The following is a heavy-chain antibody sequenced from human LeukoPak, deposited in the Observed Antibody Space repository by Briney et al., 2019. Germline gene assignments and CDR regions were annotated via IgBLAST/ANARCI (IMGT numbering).Heavy chain of an antibody. CDR2: ISGGGNST. CDR3: AKVAAGRWFFDY. J-gene: IGHJ4*02. V-gene: IGHV3-23*01. D-gene: IGHD6-13*01. CDR1: GFTFSTNA. Sequence: PGGSLRLSCAASGFTFSTNAMSWGRQAPGKGLEWVSGISGGGNSTYYADSVKGRFTISRDNSKNTLYLQMNSLRAEDTAVYYCAKVAAGRWFFDYWGQGTLVTVSS.